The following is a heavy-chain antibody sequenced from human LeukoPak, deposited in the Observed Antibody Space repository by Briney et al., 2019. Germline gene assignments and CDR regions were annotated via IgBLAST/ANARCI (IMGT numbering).Heavy chain of an antibody. Sequence: GGSLRLSCGASGFTFSSYWMSWVRQAPGKGLEWVANIKEDGSKKYYADSVKGRFTISRDNSKNTMYLQMNSLRVEDTAVYYCAKGDTGYTSAWYVVDYWGQGTLVTVSS. J-gene: IGHJ4*02. CDR3: AKGDTGYTSAWYVVDY. CDR1: GFTFSSYW. V-gene: IGHV3-7*02. CDR2: IKEDGSKK. D-gene: IGHD6-19*01.